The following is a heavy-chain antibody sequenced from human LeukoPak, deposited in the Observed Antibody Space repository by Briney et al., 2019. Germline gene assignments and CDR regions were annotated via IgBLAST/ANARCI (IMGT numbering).Heavy chain of an antibody. CDR2: IIPILGIA. D-gene: IGHD3-3*01. J-gene: IGHJ6*02. CDR1: GGTFSSYA. Sequence: ASVKVSCKASGGTFSSYAISWVRQAPGQGLEWMGRIIPILGIANYAQKFQGRVTITADKSTSTAYMELRSLRSDDTAVYYCARDRYYDFWSGFGYGMDVWGQGTTVTVSS. CDR3: ARDRYYDFWSGFGYGMDV. V-gene: IGHV1-69*04.